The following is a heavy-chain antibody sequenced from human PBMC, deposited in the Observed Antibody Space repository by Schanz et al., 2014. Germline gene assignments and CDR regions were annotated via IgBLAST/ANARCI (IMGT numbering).Heavy chain of an antibody. D-gene: IGHD6-13*01. V-gene: IGHV1-18*01. CDR2: INAGTGNT. CDR1: GYTFTSYG. J-gene: IGHJ4*02. CDR3: ARSGSSNWYFFDY. Sequence: QVQLVQSGAEVKKPGASVKVSCKASGYTFTSYGINWVRQAPGQGLEWMGWINAGTGNTEYSQKFQGRVTITRDTLASTAYMEVSSLRSEDTAVYYCARSGSSNWYFFDYWGQGTLVTVSS.